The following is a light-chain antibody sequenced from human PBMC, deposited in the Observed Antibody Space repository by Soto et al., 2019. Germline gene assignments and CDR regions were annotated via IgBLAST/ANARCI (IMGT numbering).Light chain of an antibody. Sequence: QSVLTQPASVSGSPGQSITISCTGTSRDVGGYDYVSWYQQRPGKAPQLIIYEVTSRPSGVSSRFSASKSGYTASLTISGLQADDEADYYCSSYSGSSSLVVFGGGTKVTVL. J-gene: IGLJ2*01. V-gene: IGLV2-14*01. CDR3: SSYSGSSSLVV. CDR1: SRDVGGYDY. CDR2: EVT.